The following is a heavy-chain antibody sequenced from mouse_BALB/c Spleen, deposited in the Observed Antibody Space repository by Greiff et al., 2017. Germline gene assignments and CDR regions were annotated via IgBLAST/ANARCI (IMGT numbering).Heavy chain of an antibody. CDR1: GFTFSSYA. CDR3: ARENYGNPGFAY. V-gene: IGHV5-6-5*01. Sequence: EVQGVESGGGLVKPGGSLKLSCAASGFTFSSYAMSWVRQTPEKRLEWVASISSGGSTYYPDSVKGRFTISRDNARNILYLQMSSLRSEDTAMYYCARENYGNPGFAYWGQGTLVTVSA. CDR2: ISSGGST. J-gene: IGHJ3*01. D-gene: IGHD2-1*01.